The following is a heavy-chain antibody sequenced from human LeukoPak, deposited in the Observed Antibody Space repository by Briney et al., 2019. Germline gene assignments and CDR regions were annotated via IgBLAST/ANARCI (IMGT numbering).Heavy chain of an antibody. Sequence: SETLSLTCTVSGGSISSSSYYWGWTRQPPGKGLEWIGSIYYSGSTYYNPSLKSRVTISVDTSKNQFSLKLSSVTAADTAVYYCARHRSYYDFWSGYSGFGYWFDPWGRGTLVTVSS. CDR2: IYYSGST. V-gene: IGHV4-39*01. CDR3: ARHRSYYDFWSGYSGFGYWFDP. D-gene: IGHD3-3*01. CDR1: GGSISSSSYY. J-gene: IGHJ5*02.